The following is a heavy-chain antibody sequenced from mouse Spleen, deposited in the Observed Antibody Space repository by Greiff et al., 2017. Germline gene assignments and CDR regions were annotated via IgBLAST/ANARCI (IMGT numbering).Heavy chain of an antibody. J-gene: IGHJ3*01. Sequence: QVQLQQSGAELARPGASVKLSCKASGYTFTSYGISWVKQRTGQGLEWIGEIYPRSGNTYYNEKFKGKATLTADKSSSTAYMELRSLTSEDSAVYFCARSAYDGYYAAWFAYWGQGTLVTVSA. CDR1: GYTFTSYG. D-gene: IGHD2-3*01. CDR2: IYPRSGNT. V-gene: IGHV1-81*01. CDR3: ARSAYDGYYAAWFAY.